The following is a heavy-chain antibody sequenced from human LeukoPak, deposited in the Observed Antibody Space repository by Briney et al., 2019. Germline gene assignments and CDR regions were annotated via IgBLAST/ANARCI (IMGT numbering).Heavy chain of an antibody. J-gene: IGHJ4*02. V-gene: IGHV1-46*01. CDR2: INPSGGST. D-gene: IGHD3-22*01. CDR3: ARGYYDSSGYDPGLGY. CDR1: GYTFTSFY. Sequence: RASVKVSCKASGYTFTSFYMQWVRQAPGQGLEWMGIINPSGGSTNYAQKFQGRVSMTRDTSTSTVYMEQSSLRSEDTAMYWCARGYYDSSGYDPGLGYWGQGTLVTVSS.